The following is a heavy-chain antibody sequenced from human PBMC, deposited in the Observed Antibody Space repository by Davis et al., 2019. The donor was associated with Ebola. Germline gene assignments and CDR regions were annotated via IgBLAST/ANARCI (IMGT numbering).Heavy chain of an antibody. CDR1: GYTFTEYP. Sequence: ASVKVSCKTSGYTFTEYPIQWVRQVPGQRLEWMGYINVGNGNTKSAQMFQGRVTISRDAFASTVYMELSNLTSEDTAVYYCARDRHWGHLDYWGQGTLVTVSS. CDR3: ARDRHWGHLDY. V-gene: IGHV1-3*01. D-gene: IGHD7-27*01. CDR2: INVGNGNT. J-gene: IGHJ4*02.